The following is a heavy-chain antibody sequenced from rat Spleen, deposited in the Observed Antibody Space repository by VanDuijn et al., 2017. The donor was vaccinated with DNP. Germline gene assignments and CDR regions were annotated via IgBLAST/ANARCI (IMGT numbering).Heavy chain of an antibody. CDR1: GFTFSAYY. CDR2: IGSPAYAP. V-gene: IGHV5S13*01. Sequence: EVQLVESGGGLVQPGRSLKLSCAASGFTFSAYYMAWVRQAPAKGLEWVAYIGSPAYAPYHGDSVKGRFTISRDNAKNTQYLQMDSLRSEDTATYYCARHEDYSSYIYGFAYWGQGTLVTVFS. CDR3: ARHEDYSSYIYGFAY. D-gene: IGHD1-2*01. J-gene: IGHJ3*01.